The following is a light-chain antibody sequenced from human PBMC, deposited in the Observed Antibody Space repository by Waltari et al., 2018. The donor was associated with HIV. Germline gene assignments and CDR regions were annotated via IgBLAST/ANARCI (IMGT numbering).Light chain of an antibody. Sequence: QSALTQPAAVSGSPGQSIVISCSVLDSFPSAHNYLPFYHPVPGTVPQLLIFDVYKRPSGISSRFSASRSGDTASLTISDLQADDDGDYYCCSYVPVREFVVFGGGTKVTVL. CDR2: DVY. CDR1: DSFPSAHNY. J-gene: IGLJ2*01. V-gene: IGLV2-23*02. CDR3: CSYVPVREFVV.